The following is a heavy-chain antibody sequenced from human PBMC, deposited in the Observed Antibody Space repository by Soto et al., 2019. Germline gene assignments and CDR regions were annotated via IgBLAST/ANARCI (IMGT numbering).Heavy chain of an antibody. J-gene: IGHJ4*02. V-gene: IGHV1-3*01. Sequence: GASVKVSCKASGYTFTSYAMHWVRQAPGQRLEWMGWINAGNGNTKYSQKFQGRVTITRDTSASTAYMELSSLRSEDTAVYYCARDSDYDFWSGPLDYWGQGTLVTVSS. CDR1: GYTFTSYA. CDR2: INAGNGNT. CDR3: ARDSDYDFWSGPLDY. D-gene: IGHD3-3*01.